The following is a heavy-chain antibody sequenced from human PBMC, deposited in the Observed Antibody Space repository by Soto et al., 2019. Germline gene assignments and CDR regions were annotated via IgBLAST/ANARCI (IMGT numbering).Heavy chain of an antibody. CDR2: IYYSGST. CDR1: GGSISSYY. CDR3: ARGYYDFWSGYYSYPNWFDP. Sequence: PSETLSLTCTVSGGSISSYYCSWIRQPPGEGPEWIGYIYYSGSTNYNPSLKSRVTISVDTSKNQFSLKLSSVTAADTAVYYCARGYYDFWSGYYSYPNWFDPWGQGTLVTVSS. J-gene: IGHJ5*02. V-gene: IGHV4-59*01. D-gene: IGHD3-3*01.